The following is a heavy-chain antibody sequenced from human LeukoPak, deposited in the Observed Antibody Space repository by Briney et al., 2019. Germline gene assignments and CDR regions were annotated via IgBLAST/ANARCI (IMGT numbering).Heavy chain of an antibody. D-gene: IGHD4-23*01. Sequence: PGGSLRLSCAGSGFTFSRHFMHWVRQAPGKGLEWVSGIGYTGDSTFYADSVKGRFTVSRDSSKNTLFLHMNSLRAEDTALYYCAKSPTVDAAFDIWGQGTMVTVSS. CDR3: AKSPTVDAAFDI. CDR1: GFTFSRHF. J-gene: IGHJ3*02. V-gene: IGHV3-23*01. CDR2: IGYTGDST.